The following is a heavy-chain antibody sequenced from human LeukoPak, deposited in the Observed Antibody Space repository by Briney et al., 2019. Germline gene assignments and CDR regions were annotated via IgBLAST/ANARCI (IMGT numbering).Heavy chain of an antibody. J-gene: IGHJ4*02. Sequence: SETLSLTCTVSGGSISSYYWSWIRQPPGKGLEWIGYIFYSGGTNYNPSLKSRVTISVDTSKNQFSLKLSSVTAADTAVYYCASSLVAQYYFDYWGQGTLVTVSS. D-gene: IGHD5-12*01. CDR2: IFYSGGT. CDR3: ASSLVAQYYFDY. CDR1: GGSISSYY. V-gene: IGHV4-59*08.